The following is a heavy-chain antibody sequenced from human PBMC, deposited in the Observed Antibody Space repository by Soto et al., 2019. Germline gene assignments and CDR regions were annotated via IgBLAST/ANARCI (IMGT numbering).Heavy chain of an antibody. J-gene: IGHJ4*02. D-gene: IGHD3-22*01. Sequence: EVQLLESGGGLVQPGGSLRLSCAASGFTFSSYAMSWVRQAPGKGLEWVSAISGSGGSTYYADYVKGRFTISRDNSKNTLYLQMNSLRAEDTAVYYCEKDHDYYDSSGYYDYWGQGTLVTVSS. CDR2: ISGSGGST. CDR1: GFTFSSYA. CDR3: EKDHDYYDSSGYYDY. V-gene: IGHV3-23*01.